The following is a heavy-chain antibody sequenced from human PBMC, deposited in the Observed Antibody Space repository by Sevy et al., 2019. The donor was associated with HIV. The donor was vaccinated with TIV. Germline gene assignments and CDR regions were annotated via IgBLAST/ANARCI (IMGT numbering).Heavy chain of an antibody. CDR1: GYTFTSYG. J-gene: IGHJ4*02. D-gene: IGHD1-1*01. CDR3: ARDRYNWNNFDY. Sequence: ASVKVSCKASGYTFTSYGISWVRQAPGQGLEWMGWISAYNGNTNYAQKLQGRVTMNTDTSTSTAYMELRSLRSDDTAVYYCARDRYNWNNFDYWGQGTLVTVSS. V-gene: IGHV1-18*01. CDR2: ISAYNGNT.